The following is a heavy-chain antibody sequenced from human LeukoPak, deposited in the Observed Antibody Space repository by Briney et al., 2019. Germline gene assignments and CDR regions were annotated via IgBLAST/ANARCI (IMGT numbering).Heavy chain of an antibody. V-gene: IGHV4-39*07. D-gene: IGHD3-16*01. CDR2: IYYSGST. CDR1: GGSISNSRYY. Sequence: PSETLSLTCTVSGGSISNSRYYWGWIRQPPGKGLECIGTIYYSGSTYYNPSLKSRVTISVDTSKNQFSLKLSSVTAADTAVYYCARIKTLRNYYYYYMDVWGKGTTVTVSS. CDR3: ARIKTLRNYYYYYMDV. J-gene: IGHJ6*03.